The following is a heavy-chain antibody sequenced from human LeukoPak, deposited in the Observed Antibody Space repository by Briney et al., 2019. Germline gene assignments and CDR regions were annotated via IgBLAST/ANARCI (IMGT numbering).Heavy chain of an antibody. CDR3: AKGGGYAFDY. V-gene: IGHV3-30-3*01. J-gene: IGHJ4*02. CDR1: GFTFSSYA. D-gene: IGHD5-12*01. Sequence: GGSLRLSCAASGFTFSSYAMHWVRQAPGKGLEWVAVISYDGSSKYYADSVKGRFTISRDNSKNMLYLQMSSLRAEDRAVYYCAKGGGYAFDYWGQGTLVTVSS. CDR2: ISYDGSSK.